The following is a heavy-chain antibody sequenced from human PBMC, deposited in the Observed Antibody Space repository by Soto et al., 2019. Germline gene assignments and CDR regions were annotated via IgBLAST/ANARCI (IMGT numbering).Heavy chain of an antibody. CDR3: ARDAPGAAPY. CDR1: GGPIINGDSY. V-gene: IGHV4-31*03. CDR2: INYRGTT. D-gene: IGHD6-13*01. Sequence: QVQLQESGPGLVKPSETLSLTCTVSGGPIINGDSYLNWTRQHPEKGLEWMGYINYRGTTNYNPAIKSRILISIDTSNNRSTLRLNSVTAADTAVYYCARDAPGAAPYSAQGPLVTLSA. J-gene: IGHJ4*02.